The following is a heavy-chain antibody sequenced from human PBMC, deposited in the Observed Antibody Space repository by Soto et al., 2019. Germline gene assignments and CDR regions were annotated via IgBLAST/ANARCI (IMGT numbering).Heavy chain of an antibody. CDR2: IGGAGDT. CDR3: VRDRSVAGTGEFDF. CDR1: GFTFSRSD. Sequence: PGGSLRLSCAASGFTFSRSDMHSVRQRPGGGLEWVSGIGGAGDTYYLGSVQGRFTISRDNANNSLYLQMNSLRAEDSALYYCVRDRSVAGTGEFDFWGQGTPVTVSS. D-gene: IGHD6-19*01. V-gene: IGHV3-13*01. J-gene: IGHJ4*02.